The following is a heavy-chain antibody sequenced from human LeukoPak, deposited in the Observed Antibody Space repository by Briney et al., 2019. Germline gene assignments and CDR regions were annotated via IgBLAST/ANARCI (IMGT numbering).Heavy chain of an antibody. J-gene: IGHJ4*02. CDR3: ARAYSTVTTTDY. CDR1: GYTFTSYY. Sequence: ASVKVSCKASGYTFTSYYMHWVRQAPGQGLEWMGIINPSGGSTSYAQKSQSRVTMTRDTSTSTVYMELSSLRSEDTAVYYCARAYSTVTTTDYWGQGTLVTVSS. CDR2: INPSGGST. V-gene: IGHV1-46*01. D-gene: IGHD4-17*01.